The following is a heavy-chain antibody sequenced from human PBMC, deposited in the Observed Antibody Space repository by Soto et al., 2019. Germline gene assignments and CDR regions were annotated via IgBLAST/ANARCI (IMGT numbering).Heavy chain of an antibody. J-gene: IGHJ6*02. CDR1: GGSISSSNW. CDR2: IYYSGST. Sequence: SETLSLTCAVSGGSISSSNWWSWVRQPPGKGLEWIGYIYYSGSTNYNPSLKSRVTISVDTSKNQFSLKLSSVTAADTAVYYCARGSRYYYYGMDVWGQGTTVTVSS. D-gene: IGHD3-10*01. CDR3: ARGSRYYYYGMDV. V-gene: IGHV4-4*02.